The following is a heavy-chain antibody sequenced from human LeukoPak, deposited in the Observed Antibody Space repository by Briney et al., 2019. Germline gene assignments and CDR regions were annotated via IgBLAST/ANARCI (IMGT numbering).Heavy chain of an antibody. CDR2: ISGRANSA. V-gene: IGHV3-23*01. CDR1: GFTFSTYA. J-gene: IGHJ4*02. CDR3: AKDMVWARYYFDY. D-gene: IGHD2-8*01. Sequence: GGSLRLSCAASGFTFSTYAISWVRQAPGKGLEWLSVISGRANSAYYADSVKGRFTISRDNSQNTVSLQMNSLRAEDTAVYFCAKDMVWARYYFDYWGQGTVVTVSS.